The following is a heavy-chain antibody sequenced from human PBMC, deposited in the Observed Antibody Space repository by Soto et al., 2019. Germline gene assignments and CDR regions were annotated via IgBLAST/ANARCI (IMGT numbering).Heavy chain of an antibody. J-gene: IGHJ4*02. CDR1: GFTYDDYT. D-gene: IGHD5-12*01. CDR2: ISWDGGST. Sequence: GGSLRLSCAASGFTYDDYTMHWVRQAPGKGLEWVSLISWDGGSTYYADSVKGRFTISRDNSKNSLYLQMNSLRTEDTALYYCAKDFQRDGYNYHRRTAYDYWGQGTLVTVSS. CDR3: AKDFQRDGYNYHRRTAYDY. V-gene: IGHV3-43*01.